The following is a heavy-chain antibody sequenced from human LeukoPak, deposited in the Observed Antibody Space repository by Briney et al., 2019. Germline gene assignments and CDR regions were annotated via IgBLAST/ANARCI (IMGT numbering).Heavy chain of an antibody. J-gene: IGHJ5*02. CDR2: INPNSGGT. CDR3: ARANGDSARAWFDP. CDR1: GYTFTGYY. V-gene: IGHV1-2*06. Sequence: ASVKVSCKASGYTFTGYYMHWVRQAPGQGLEWMGRINPNSGGTNYAQKFQGRVTMTRDTSISTAYMELNRLRSDDTAVYYCARANGDSARAWFDPWGQGTLVTVSS. D-gene: IGHD4-17*01.